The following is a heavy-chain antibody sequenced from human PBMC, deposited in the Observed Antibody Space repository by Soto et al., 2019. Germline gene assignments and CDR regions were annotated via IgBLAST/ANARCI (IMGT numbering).Heavy chain of an antibody. CDR1: GGSFSGYY. V-gene: IGHV4-34*01. CDR2: INHSGST. J-gene: IGHJ5*02. D-gene: IGHD3-10*01. CDR3: ARGGVWFGELLSGKSRPSGTTTRLWWFDP. Sequence: SETLSLTCAVYGGSFSGYYWSWIRQPPGKGLEWIGEINHSGSTNYNPSLKSRVTISVDTSKNQFSLKLSSVTAADTAVYYCARGGVWFGELLSGKSRPSGTTTRLWWFDPWGQGTLVTVSS.